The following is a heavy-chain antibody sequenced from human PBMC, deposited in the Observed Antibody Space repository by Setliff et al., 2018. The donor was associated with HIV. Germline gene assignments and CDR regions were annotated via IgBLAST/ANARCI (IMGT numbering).Heavy chain of an antibody. V-gene: IGHV4-59*11. CDR2: IYYSGFT. J-gene: IGHJ5*02. Sequence: PSETLSLTCSISGGFISSHYWSWIRQPPGKGLEWIGYIYYSGFTGYNPSLKSRVTISIDTSKNQFSLKLSSVTAADTAFYYCARTYYDFWSGSYSYKWFDPWGQGTLVTVSS. D-gene: IGHD3-3*01. CDR3: ARTYYDFWSGSYSYKWFDP. CDR1: GGFISSHY.